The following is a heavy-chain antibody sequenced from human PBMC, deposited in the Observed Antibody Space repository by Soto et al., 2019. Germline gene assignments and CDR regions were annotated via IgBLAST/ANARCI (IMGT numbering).Heavy chain of an antibody. Sequence: GGSLRLSCAASGFTFSSYAMSWVRRAPGKGLEWVSAISGSGGSTYYADSVKGQFTISRDNSKNTLYLQMNSLRAEDTAVYYCAREGYGGNSEGIDYWGQGTLVTVSS. CDR1: GFTFSSYA. CDR2: ISGSGGST. V-gene: IGHV3-23*01. J-gene: IGHJ4*02. D-gene: IGHD4-17*01. CDR3: AREGYGGNSEGIDY.